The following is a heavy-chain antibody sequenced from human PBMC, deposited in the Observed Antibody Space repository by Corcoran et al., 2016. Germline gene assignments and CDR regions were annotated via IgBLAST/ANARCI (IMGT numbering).Heavy chain of an antibody. CDR3: ARGRRHYDCWSGYYTGMDNWFDP. CDR2: MNPNSGNT. D-gene: IGHD3-3*01. V-gene: IGHV1-8*01. Sequence: QVQLVQSGAEVKKPGASVKVSCKASGYTFTSYDINWVRQATGQGLEWMGWMNPNSGNTGYAQKFQGRVTMTRNTSISTAYMELSSLRSEDTAVYYWARGRRHYDCWSGYYTGMDNWFDPWGQGTLVTVSS. CDR1: GYTFTSYD. J-gene: IGHJ5*02.